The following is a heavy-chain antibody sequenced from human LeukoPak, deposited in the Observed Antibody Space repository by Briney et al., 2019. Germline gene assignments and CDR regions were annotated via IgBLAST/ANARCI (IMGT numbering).Heavy chain of an antibody. D-gene: IGHD3-10*01. CDR1: GGSFSGYY. V-gene: IGHV4-34*01. CDR3: ARQSSGRRWFDP. Sequence: PSETLSLTCAVYGGSFSGYYWSWIRQPPGKGLEWIGEINHSGSTNYNPSLKSRVTISVDTSKNQFSLKLSSVTAADTAVYYCARQSSGRRWFDPWGQGTLVTVSS. J-gene: IGHJ5*02. CDR2: INHSGST.